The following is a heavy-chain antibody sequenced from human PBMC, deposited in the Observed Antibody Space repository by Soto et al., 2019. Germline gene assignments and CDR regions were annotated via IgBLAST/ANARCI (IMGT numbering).Heavy chain of an antibody. D-gene: IGHD1-1*01. Sequence: LRLSCAVSGFICSSYDMSWVRQAPGKGLEWVSTILVGGSTHYEDSVKGRFTISRDTSKNTVYLQMNRLTGGDTAVYYCAKATATSGGAFEIYGQGTMVTVSS. CDR3: AKATATSGGAFEI. CDR1: GFICSSYD. CDR2: ILVGGST. J-gene: IGHJ3*02. V-gene: IGHV3-23*01.